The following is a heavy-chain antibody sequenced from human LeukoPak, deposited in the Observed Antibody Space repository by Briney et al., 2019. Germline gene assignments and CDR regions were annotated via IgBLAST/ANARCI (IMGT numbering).Heavy chain of an antibody. CDR2: IGGTTRDT. CDR1: EFTLSTFS. D-gene: IGHD1-26*01. V-gene: IGHV3-48*01. CDR3: ARDFRYSFDY. Sequence: PGGSLRLSCAASEFTLSTFSMNWVRQAPGKGLEWLSYIGGTTRDTYYADSVKGRFTISRDNAMNSVYLQMNSLRAEDTAVYYCARDFRYSFDYWGQGTLVTVSS. J-gene: IGHJ4*02.